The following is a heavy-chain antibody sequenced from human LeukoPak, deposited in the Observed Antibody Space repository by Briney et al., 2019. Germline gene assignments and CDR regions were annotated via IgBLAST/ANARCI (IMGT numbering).Heavy chain of an antibody. CDR2: IYSGGST. Sequence: PGGSLRLSCAASGFTVSSNYMSWVRQAPGKGLEWISVIYSGGSTYYADSVKGRFTISRDNSKNTLYLQMNSLRAEDTAVYYCARGEDYYGSSGAFDIWGQGTMVTVSS. D-gene: IGHD3-10*01. V-gene: IGHV3-66*01. CDR3: ARGEDYYGSSGAFDI. J-gene: IGHJ3*02. CDR1: GFTVSSNY.